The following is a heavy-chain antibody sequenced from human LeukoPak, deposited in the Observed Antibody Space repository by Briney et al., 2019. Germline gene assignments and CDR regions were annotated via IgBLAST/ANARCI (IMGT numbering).Heavy chain of an antibody. Sequence: SETLSLTCAVYDESLSKYYWTWIRQSPGKGLEWIGEINHRGSTNLNPSLKSRVTLSVDTSKHQFSLKLTSVTAADAAVYYCASSVGSTDYWGQGTLVTVSS. CDR1: DESLSKYY. J-gene: IGHJ4*02. CDR3: ASSVGSTDY. V-gene: IGHV4-34*01. CDR2: INHRGST. D-gene: IGHD1-26*01.